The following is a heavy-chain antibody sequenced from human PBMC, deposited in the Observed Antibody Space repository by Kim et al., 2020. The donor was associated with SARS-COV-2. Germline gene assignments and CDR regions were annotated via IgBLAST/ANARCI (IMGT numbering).Heavy chain of an antibody. CDR1: GYTFTSYG. Sequence: ASVKVSCKASGYTFTSYGISWVRQAPGQGLEWMGWISAYNGNTNYAQKLQGRVTMTTDTSTSTAYMELRSLRSDDTAVYYCARDRARITMVRGVIDYWGQGTLVTVSS. V-gene: IGHV1-18*01. J-gene: IGHJ4*02. D-gene: IGHD3-10*01. CDR2: ISAYNGNT. CDR3: ARDRARITMVRGVIDY.